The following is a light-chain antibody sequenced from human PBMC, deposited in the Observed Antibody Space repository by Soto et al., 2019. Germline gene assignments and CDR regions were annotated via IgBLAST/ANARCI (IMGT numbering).Light chain of an antibody. CDR1: QTISSW. CDR3: QQLNSYPLT. CDR2: KAS. J-gene: IGKJ4*01. Sequence: DIQMTQSPSTLSGSVGDRVTITCRASQTISSWLAWYQQKPGKAPKLLIYKASTLKSGVPSRFSGSGSGTDFTLTISRLEPEDFATYYCQQLNSYPLTFGGGTKVDIK. V-gene: IGKV1-5*03.